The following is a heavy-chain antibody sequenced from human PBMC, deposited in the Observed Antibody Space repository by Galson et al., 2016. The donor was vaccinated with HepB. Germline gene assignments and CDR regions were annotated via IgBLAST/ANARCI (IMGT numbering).Heavy chain of an antibody. CDR1: GFTLSNCG. CDR2: ISFDGGSQ. CDR3: TRDLNCGRWCNHFDP. D-gene: IGHD1-14*01. V-gene: IGHV3-30*03. J-gene: IGHJ5*02. Sequence: SLRLSCAASGFTLSNCGMHWVRQPPGKGLEWVAMISFDGGSQKYIDSVRGRFTISRDISNNAVYLQLSSLRVEDTAVYYCTRDLNCGRWCNHFDPWGQGTLVTVS.